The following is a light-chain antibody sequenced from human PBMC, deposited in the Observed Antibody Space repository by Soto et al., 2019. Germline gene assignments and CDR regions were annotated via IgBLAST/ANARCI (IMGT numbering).Light chain of an antibody. Sequence: SSELTQPPSVSVAPGKTARITCGGNNIGSKSVHWYQQKPGQAPVLVIYYDSDRPSGIPERFSGSNSGNTATLTISRVEAGDEADYYCQVWDSSSDPHAVFGGGTQLTVL. V-gene: IGLV3-21*04. CDR2: YDS. CDR3: QVWDSSSDPHAV. J-gene: IGLJ7*01. CDR1: NIGSKS.